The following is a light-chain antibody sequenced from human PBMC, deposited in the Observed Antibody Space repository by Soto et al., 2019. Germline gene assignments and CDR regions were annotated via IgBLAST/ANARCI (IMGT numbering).Light chain of an antibody. J-gene: IGLJ2*01. CDR1: SSDIGAYNL. CDR2: EVN. V-gene: IGLV2-8*01. Sequence: QSVLTQPPSASGSPGQSVTISCSGSSSDIGAYNLVSWYQQHPGQAPKLMIFEVNQRPSGVPNRFSGSKSGNTASLTVSGLQAEDEADYYCSSFAGDNDVIFGGGTKLTVL. CDR3: SSFAGDNDVI.